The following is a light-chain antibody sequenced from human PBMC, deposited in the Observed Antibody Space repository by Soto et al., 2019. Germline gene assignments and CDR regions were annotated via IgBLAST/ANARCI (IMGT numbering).Light chain of an antibody. J-gene: IGKJ4*01. CDR1: QSIGSN. Sequence: IVMTQSPATLSVSPGERATLSCRASQSIGSNLAWYQQQPGQTPRLLIYGTSIRDTGIPARVSGSGSGTEFTLPIISLQSEDFEVYYCQHYNNWPLTFGGGPKVEIK. V-gene: IGKV3-15*01. CDR3: QHYNNWPLT. CDR2: GTS.